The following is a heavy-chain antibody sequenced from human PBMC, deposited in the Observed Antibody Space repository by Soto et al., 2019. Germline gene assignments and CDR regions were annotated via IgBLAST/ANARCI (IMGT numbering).Heavy chain of an antibody. Sequence: ASVKVSCKASGYTFTSYGICWVRQAPGQGLEWMGWISAYNGDTNYAQKLQGRVTMTTDTSTSTAYMELRSLRSDDTAVYYCARGPGSYYNGGYYYYYMDVWGKGTTVTVSS. CDR1: GYTFTSYG. V-gene: IGHV1-18*01. CDR3: ARGPGSYYNGGYYYYYMDV. D-gene: IGHD3-10*01. J-gene: IGHJ6*03. CDR2: ISAYNGDT.